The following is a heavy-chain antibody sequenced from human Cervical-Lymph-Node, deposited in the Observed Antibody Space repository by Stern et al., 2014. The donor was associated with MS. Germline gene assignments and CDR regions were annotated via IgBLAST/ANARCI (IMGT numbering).Heavy chain of an antibody. J-gene: IGHJ4*02. CDR2: IIPMFGTP. V-gene: IGHV1-69*06. D-gene: IGHD5-12*01. Sequence: QVQLMQSGAEVKKPGSSVKVSCKASGGTFNNHVISWVRQARGQGLEWMGGIIPMFGTPNYARKFQGRVTIIADKSTSTVHMVLSNLNDEDTAIYYCANRDMGYTYGRHDYWGQGTLVTV. CDR3: ANRDMGYTYGRHDY. CDR1: GGTFNNHV.